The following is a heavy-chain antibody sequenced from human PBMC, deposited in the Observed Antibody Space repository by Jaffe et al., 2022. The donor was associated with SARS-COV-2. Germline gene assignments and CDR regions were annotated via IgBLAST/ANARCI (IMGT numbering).Heavy chain of an antibody. CDR2: INAGNGNT. D-gene: IGHD3-9*01. V-gene: IGHV1-3*01. Sequence: QVQLVQSGAEVKKPGASVKVSCKASGYTFTSYAMHWVRQAPGQRLEWMGWINAGNGNTKYSQKFQGRVTITRDTSASTAYMELSSLRSEDTAVYYCAMNVLRYFDWLFYWGQGTLVTVSS. CDR3: AMNVLRYFDWLFY. CDR1: GYTFTSYA. J-gene: IGHJ4*02.